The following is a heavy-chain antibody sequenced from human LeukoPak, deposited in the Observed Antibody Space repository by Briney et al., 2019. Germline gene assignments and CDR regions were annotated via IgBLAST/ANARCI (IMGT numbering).Heavy chain of an antibody. Sequence: ASVKVSCKASGYTFGTHWMHWVRQAPGQGLEWMGIINPSGDFRSYAQKFQGRVTVTRDMSTRTVYMELSDLEPEDTAVYYCARVGATRNWYFDLWGRGTLVTVSS. CDR2: INPSGDFR. J-gene: IGHJ2*01. CDR1: GYTFGTHW. CDR3: ARVGATRNWYFDL. V-gene: IGHV1-46*01. D-gene: IGHD1-26*01.